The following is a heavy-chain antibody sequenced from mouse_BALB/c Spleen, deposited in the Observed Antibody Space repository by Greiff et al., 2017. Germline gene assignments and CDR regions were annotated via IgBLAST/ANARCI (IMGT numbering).Heavy chain of an antibody. Sequence: EVKLVESGGGLVKPGGSLKLSCAASGFTFSSYTMSWVRQTPEKRLEWVATISSGGSTIYYADTVKGRFTISRDNPKNTLFLQMTSLRSEDTAMYYCASRSYYGNFFAYWGQGTLVTVSA. CDR2: ISSGGSTI. D-gene: IGHD2-10*01. V-gene: IGHV5-9*04. CDR1: GFTFSSYT. CDR3: ASRSYYGNFFAY. J-gene: IGHJ3*01.